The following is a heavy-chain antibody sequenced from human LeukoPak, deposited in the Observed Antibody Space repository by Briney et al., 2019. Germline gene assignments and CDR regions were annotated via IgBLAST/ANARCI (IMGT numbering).Heavy chain of an antibody. V-gene: IGHV4-4*07. CDR2: IYSSGST. CDR3: ARLNGDGFDI. D-gene: IGHD2-8*01. J-gene: IGHJ3*02. Sequence: SETLSLTCSVSGVSLGEYYWYWIRQSAGKRLEWIGRIYSSGSTNYAPSLKSRVTMSIDTSKRHLSLKLSSVTAADTGFYYCARLNGDGFDIWGQGTKVTVSS. CDR1: GVSLGEYY.